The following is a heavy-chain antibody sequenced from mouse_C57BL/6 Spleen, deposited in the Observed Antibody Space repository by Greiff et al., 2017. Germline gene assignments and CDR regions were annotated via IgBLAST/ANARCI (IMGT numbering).Heavy chain of an antibody. J-gene: IGHJ4*01. CDR1: GYTFTSYW. CDR2: IYPGSGST. D-gene: IGHD2-2*01. Sequence: QVQLKQSGAELVKPGASVKMSCKASGYTFTSYWITWVKQRPGQGLEWIGDIYPGSGSTNYNEKFKSKATLTVDTSSSTAYMQLSSLTSEDYAVYYWARSDGYDTYYYAMDYWGQGTSVTVSS. CDR3: ARSDGYDTYYYAMDY. V-gene: IGHV1-55*01.